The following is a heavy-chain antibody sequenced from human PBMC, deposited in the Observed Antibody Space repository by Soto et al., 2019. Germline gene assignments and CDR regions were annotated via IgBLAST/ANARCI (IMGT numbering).Heavy chain of an antibody. CDR3: AQYFSDSRGYPEDAFDI. Sequence: ASVKVSCKASGYTFTSYGISWVRQAPGQGLEWMGWISAYNGNTNYSQKLQGRVTMTRDTSASTAYMELRSLRSEDTAVYYCAQYFSDSRGYPEDAFDIGGQDTMVT. CDR2: ISAYNGNT. D-gene: IGHD3-22*01. J-gene: IGHJ3*02. CDR1: GYTFTSYG. V-gene: IGHV1-18*01.